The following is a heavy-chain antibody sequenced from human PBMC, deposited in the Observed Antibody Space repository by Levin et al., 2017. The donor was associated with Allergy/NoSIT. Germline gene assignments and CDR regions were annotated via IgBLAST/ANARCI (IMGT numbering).Heavy chain of an antibody. D-gene: IGHD4-17*01. J-gene: IGHJ4*02. Sequence: GESLKISCAASGFTFSTYWMHWVRQAPGKGLVWVSRITTDGSSTSYADSVKGRFTISRDNAKNTLYLQMNSLRAEDTAVYYCARVPETTVTIDYWGQGTLVTVSS. CDR3: ARVPETTVTIDY. V-gene: IGHV3-74*01. CDR2: ITTDGSST. CDR1: GFTFSTYW.